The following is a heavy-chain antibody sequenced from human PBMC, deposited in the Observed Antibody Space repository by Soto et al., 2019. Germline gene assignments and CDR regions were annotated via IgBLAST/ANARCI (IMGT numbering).Heavy chain of an antibody. D-gene: IGHD1-7*01. CDR2: IHYNGNT. CDR3: SKDGTRGRCLQPLHF. Sequence: SETLSLTCTVSGDSISAYSGSWVRQPPGKGLEWIGNIHYNGNTKYNPSLKSRVSMSVDTSKNQFSLRLISVTAADTAKYFCSKDGTRGRCLQPLHFWGQGTLVTGSS. J-gene: IGHJ4*02. V-gene: IGHV4-59*01. CDR1: GDSISAYS.